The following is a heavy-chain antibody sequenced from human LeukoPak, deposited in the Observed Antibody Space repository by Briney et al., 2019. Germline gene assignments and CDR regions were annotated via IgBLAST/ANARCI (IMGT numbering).Heavy chain of an antibody. CDR1: GFSLSTSGVG. Sequence: SGPTLFNPTQTLTLTFTFSGFSLSTSGVGVGWIRQPPGKALEWLALIYWNDDKRYSPSLKSRLTITKDTSKNQVVLTMTNMDPVDTATYYCAHSGTVTTPHDAFDIWGQGTMVTVSS. D-gene: IGHD4-17*01. V-gene: IGHV2-5*01. CDR3: AHSGTVTTPHDAFDI. CDR2: IYWNDDK. J-gene: IGHJ3*02.